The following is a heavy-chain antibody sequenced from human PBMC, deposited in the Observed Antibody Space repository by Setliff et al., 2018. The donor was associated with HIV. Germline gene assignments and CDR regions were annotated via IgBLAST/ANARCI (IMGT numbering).Heavy chain of an antibody. D-gene: IGHD3-22*01. V-gene: IGHV3-53*01. CDR2: MYDGGST. CDR1: GFTVSSNY. CDR3: AKGSGFYDY. Sequence: GGSLRLSCTVSGFTVSSNYMTWVRQAPGKGLEWVALMYDGGSTYYADSVKGRFTTTRDISKNTLDLQMNSLRVDDTAVYYCAKGSGFYDYWGQGTLVTAPQ. J-gene: IGHJ4*02.